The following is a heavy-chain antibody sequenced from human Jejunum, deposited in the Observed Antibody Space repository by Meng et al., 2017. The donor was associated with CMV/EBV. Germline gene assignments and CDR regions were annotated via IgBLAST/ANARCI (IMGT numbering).Heavy chain of an antibody. CDR3: ARDAVPAAPNWVDL. Sequence: GFTFSSSQMDWVRQAPGKGLEWVSYISSSGTAIYYADSVKGRFTISRDNAENSLYLQMNSLRAEDTAVYFCARDAVPAAPNWVDLWGQGTLVTVSS. J-gene: IGHJ5*02. V-gene: IGHV3-48*03. D-gene: IGHD2-2*01. CDR2: ISSSGTAI. CDR1: GFTFSSSQ.